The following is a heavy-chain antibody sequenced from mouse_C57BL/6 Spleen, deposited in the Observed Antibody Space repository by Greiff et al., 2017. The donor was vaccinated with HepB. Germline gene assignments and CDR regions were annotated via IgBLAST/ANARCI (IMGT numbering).Heavy chain of an antibody. CDR3: ASRTTVVLDY. Sequence: QVHVKQSGAELARPGASVKLSCKASGYTFTSYGISWVKQRTGQGLEWIGEIYPRSGNTYYNEKFKGKATLTADKSSSTAYMELRSLTSEDSAVYFCASRTTVVLDYWGQGTSVTVSS. CDR2: IYPRSGNT. D-gene: IGHD1-1*01. V-gene: IGHV1-81*01. CDR1: GYTFTSYG. J-gene: IGHJ4*01.